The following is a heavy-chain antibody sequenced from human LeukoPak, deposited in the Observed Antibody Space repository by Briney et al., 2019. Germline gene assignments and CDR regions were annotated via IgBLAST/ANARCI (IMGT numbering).Heavy chain of an antibody. CDR2: IYPGDSDT. CDR1: GYSFTSYW. Sequence: GESLQISCKGSGYSFTSYWIGWVRQMPGKGLEWMGIIYPGDSDTRYSPSFQGQVTISADKSISTAYLQWSSLKASDTAMYYCARLEVEDNWNDVGYFDYWGQGTLVTVSS. D-gene: IGHD1-1*01. CDR3: ARLEVEDNWNDVGYFDY. V-gene: IGHV5-51*01. J-gene: IGHJ4*02.